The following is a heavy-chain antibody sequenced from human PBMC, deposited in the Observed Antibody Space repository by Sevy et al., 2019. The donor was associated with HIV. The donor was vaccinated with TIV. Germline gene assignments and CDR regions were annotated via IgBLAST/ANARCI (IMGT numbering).Heavy chain of an antibody. CDR1: GGSINSDH. Sequence: SETLSLTCTVSGGSINSDHWNWIRQPPGKGLEWIGYVYYTGGTNYNPSLKIRVTISVDRTKNQFSLKLTSVTAADTAVHYCARRNDFDIWGQGTMVTVSS. CDR3: ARRNDFDI. V-gene: IGHV4-59*08. J-gene: IGHJ3*02. CDR2: VYYTGGT.